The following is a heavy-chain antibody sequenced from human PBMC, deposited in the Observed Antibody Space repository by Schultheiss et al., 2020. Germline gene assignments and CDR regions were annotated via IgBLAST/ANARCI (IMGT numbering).Heavy chain of an antibody. V-gene: IGHV3-53*01. CDR1: GFTFSDYY. J-gene: IGHJ4*02. D-gene: IGHD4-17*01. CDR2: IYSGGST. CDR3: ARVDDYGFIDY. Sequence: GGSLRLSCAASGFTFSDYYMSWIRQAPGKGLEWVSVIYSGGSTYYADSVKGRFTISRDNSKNTLYLQMNSLRAEDTAVYYCARVDDYGFIDYWGQGTLVTVSS.